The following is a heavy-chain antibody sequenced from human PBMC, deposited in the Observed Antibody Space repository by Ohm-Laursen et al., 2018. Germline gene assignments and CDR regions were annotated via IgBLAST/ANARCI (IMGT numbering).Heavy chain of an antibody. V-gene: IGHV4-4*07. Sequence: SETLSLTWTVSGGSISSYYWSWIRQPAGKGLEWIGRIYTSGSTNYNPSLKSRVTMSVDTSKNQFSLKLSSVTAADTAVYYCAGTQRWLQFEVRWGQGTLVTVSS. J-gene: IGHJ4*02. CDR2: IYTSGST. D-gene: IGHD5-24*01. CDR1: GGSISSYY. CDR3: AGTQRWLQFEVR.